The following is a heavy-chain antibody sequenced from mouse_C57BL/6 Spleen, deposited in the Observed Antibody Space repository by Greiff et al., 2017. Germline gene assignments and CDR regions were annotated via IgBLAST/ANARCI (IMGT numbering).Heavy chain of an antibody. J-gene: IGHJ4*01. V-gene: IGHV1-50*01. CDR1: GYTFTSYW. CDR3: ARRRGYGSSLYAMDY. Sequence: VQLQQPGAELVKPGASVKLSCKASGYTFTSYWMQWVKQRPGQGLEWIGEIDPSDSYTNYNQKFKGKATLTVDTSSSTAYMQLSSLTSEDSAVYYCARRRGYGSSLYAMDYWGQGTSVTVSS. D-gene: IGHD1-1*01. CDR2: IDPSDSYT.